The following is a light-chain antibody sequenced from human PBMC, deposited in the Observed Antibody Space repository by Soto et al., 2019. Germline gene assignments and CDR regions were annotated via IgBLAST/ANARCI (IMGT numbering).Light chain of an antibody. CDR2: EVS. J-gene: IGLJ2*01. Sequence: QSALTQPASVSGSPGQSITISCTGISSDIGGYNYVSWYQQHPGKAPKLIIYEVSNRPSGVSDRFSGSKSGSTASLTISGLQAEDEGNYYCSAYRSNRTPGFGGGTKLTVL. CDR1: SSDIGGYNY. V-gene: IGLV2-14*03. CDR3: SAYRSNRTPG.